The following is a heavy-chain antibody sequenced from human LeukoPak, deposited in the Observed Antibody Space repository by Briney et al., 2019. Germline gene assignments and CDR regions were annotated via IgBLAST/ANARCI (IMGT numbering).Heavy chain of an antibody. CDR2: IYTSGST. CDR3: ARGVSMIVVVTLYYFDY. J-gene: IGHJ4*02. CDR1: GGSISSYY. D-gene: IGHD3-22*01. V-gene: IGHV4-4*07. Sequence: PSETLSLTCTVSGGSISSYYWSWIRQPAGKGLEWIGRIYTSGSTNYNPSLKSRVTMSVDTSKNQFSLKLSSVTAADTAVYYCARGVSMIVVVTLYYFDYWGQGTLVTVSS.